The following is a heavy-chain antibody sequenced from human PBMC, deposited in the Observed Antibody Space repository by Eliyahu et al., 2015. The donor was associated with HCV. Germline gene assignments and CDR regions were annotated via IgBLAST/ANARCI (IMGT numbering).Heavy chain of an antibody. Sequence: EVQLVESGGGLVKPGGSLRLSCAASGFTFSXYXLNXVPPGXGKGLEGVSSISSSSSYIYYADSVKGRFTISRDNAKNSLYLQMNSLRAEDTAVYYCARDSYSSSWLQFPTFYYYYGMDVWGQGTTVTVSS. J-gene: IGHJ6*02. D-gene: IGHD6-13*01. CDR2: ISSSSSYI. CDR3: ARDSYSSSWLQFPTFYYYYGMDV. CDR1: GFTFSXYX. V-gene: IGHV3-21*01.